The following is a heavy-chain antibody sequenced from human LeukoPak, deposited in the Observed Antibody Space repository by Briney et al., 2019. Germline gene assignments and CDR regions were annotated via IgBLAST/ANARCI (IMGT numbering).Heavy chain of an antibody. CDR3: ARDSLYYYDSSGYYSPHFDY. J-gene: IGHJ4*02. CDR2: INPNSGGT. CDR1: GYTFTGYY. V-gene: IGHV1-2*02. D-gene: IGHD3-22*01. Sequence: GASVKVSCKASGYTFTGYYMHWVRQAPGQGLEWMGWINPNSGGTNYAQKFQGRVTMTRDTPISTAYMELSRLRSDDTAVYYCARDSLYYYDSSGYYSPHFDYWGQGTLVTVSS.